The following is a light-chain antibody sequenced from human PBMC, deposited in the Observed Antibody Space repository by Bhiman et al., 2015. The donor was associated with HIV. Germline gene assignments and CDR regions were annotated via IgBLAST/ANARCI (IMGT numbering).Light chain of an antibody. V-gene: IGLV1-40*01. Sequence: LTQSHSVSESPGKTVTISCTRSSGSIASNYVHWYQQLPGIAPKLLISENVNRPSGVSDRFSGSKSGTSASLAITGLQPEDEADYYCQSYDLSLSGVVFGGGTKLTVL. CDR3: QSYDLSLSGVV. CDR2: ENV. J-gene: IGLJ2*01. CDR1: SGSIASNY.